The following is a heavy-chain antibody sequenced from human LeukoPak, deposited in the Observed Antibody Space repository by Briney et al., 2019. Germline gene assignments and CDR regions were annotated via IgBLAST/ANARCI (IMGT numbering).Heavy chain of an antibody. CDR2: INPSGGST. CDR3: ARKAAMVPSLDY. CDR1: GYTFTSYY. D-gene: IGHD5-18*01. V-gene: IGHV1-46*01. J-gene: IGHJ4*02. Sequence: GASVTVSCKASGYTFTSYYMHWVRQAPGQGLEWMGIINPSGGSTSYAQKFQGRVTMTRDTSTSTVYMELSSLRSEDTAVYYCARKAAMVPSLDYWGQGTLVTVSS.